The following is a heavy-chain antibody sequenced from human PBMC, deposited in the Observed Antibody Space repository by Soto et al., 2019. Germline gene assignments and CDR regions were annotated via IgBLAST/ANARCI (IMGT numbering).Heavy chain of an antibody. D-gene: IGHD3-9*01. V-gene: IGHV1-46*03. CDR3: ARARGLVIRGYYGMDV. CDR2: INPSGGST. CDR1: GYTFTRYS. J-gene: IGHJ6*02. Sequence: ASVKVSCKAFGYTFTRYSMHWVRQAPGQGLEWMGIINPSGGSTSYAHKFQGRVTMTRDTSTSTVYMELSSLRSEDTAVYYCARARGLVIRGYYGMDVWGQGTTVTVSS.